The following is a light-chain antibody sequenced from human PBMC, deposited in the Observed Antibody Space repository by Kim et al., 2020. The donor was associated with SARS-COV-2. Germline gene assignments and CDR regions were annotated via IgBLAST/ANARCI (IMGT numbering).Light chain of an antibody. V-gene: IGKV3-15*01. CDR1: QSVGSN. J-gene: IGKJ2*01. Sequence: SPGERATRSCRARQSVGSNLAWYQQRPGQAPRLLIYGASTRATGIPARFSGSGSGTDFTLTINSLQSEDFAVYYCQHYNNWPPYTFGQGTKVDIK. CDR2: GAS. CDR3: QHYNNWPPYT.